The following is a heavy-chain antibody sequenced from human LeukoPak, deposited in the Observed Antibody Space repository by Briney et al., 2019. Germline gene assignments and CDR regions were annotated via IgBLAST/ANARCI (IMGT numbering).Heavy chain of an antibody. CDR1: GDSVSSNSAA. V-gene: IGHV6-1*01. CDR2: TYHRSKWYN. CDR3: ARFSRDAFDI. D-gene: IGHD3-3*02. J-gene: IGHJ3*02. Sequence: SQTLSLTCAISGDSVSSNSAAWNWIRQSPSRGLEWLGRTYHRSKWYNEYAVFVKSRMTINPDTSKNQFSLQLNSLTPEDTAVYYCARFSRDAFDIWGQGTMVSVSS.